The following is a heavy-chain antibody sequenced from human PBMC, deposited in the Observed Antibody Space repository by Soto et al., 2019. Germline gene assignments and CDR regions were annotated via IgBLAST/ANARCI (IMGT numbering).Heavy chain of an antibody. CDR1: GGTFSSYA. CDR3: AGSLYDSSGYYYDEDYYYYGMDV. CDR2: IIPIFGTA. J-gene: IGHJ6*02. D-gene: IGHD3-22*01. Sequence: ASVKVSCKASGGTFSSYAISWVRQAPGQGLEWMGGIIPIFGTANYAQKFQGRVTITADESTSTAYMELSSLRSEDTAVYYCAGSLYDSSGYYYDEDYYYYGMDVWGQGTTVTVS. V-gene: IGHV1-69*13.